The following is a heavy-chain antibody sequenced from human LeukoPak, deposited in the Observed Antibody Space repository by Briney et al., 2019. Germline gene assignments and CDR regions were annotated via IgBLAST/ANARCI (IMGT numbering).Heavy chain of an antibody. D-gene: IGHD2-8*01. CDR2: IKSKTDGGTT. J-gene: IGHJ4*02. CDR1: GFTFSNAW. CDR3: TTVTQIVLMGEGIDY. V-gene: IGHV3-15*01. Sequence: GGSLRLSCAASGFTFSNAWMSWVRQAPGKGLEWVGRIKSKTDGGTTDYAAPVKGRFTISRDDSKNTLYLQMNSLRTEDTAVYYCTTVTQIVLMGEGIDYWGQGTLVTVSS.